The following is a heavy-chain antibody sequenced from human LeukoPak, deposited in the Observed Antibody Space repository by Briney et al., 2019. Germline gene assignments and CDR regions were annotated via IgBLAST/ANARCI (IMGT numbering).Heavy chain of an antibody. CDR3: ARHGKYGDSILPYYYYYYMDV. CDR2: INHSGST. J-gene: IGHJ6*03. V-gene: IGHV4-34*01. D-gene: IGHD4-17*01. Sequence: KPSETLSLTCAVYGGSFSGYYWSWIRQPPGKGLEWIGEINHSGSTNYNPSLKSRVTISVDTSKNQFSLKLSSVTAADTAVYYCARHGKYGDSILPYYYYYYMDVWGKGTTVTISS. CDR1: GGSFSGYY.